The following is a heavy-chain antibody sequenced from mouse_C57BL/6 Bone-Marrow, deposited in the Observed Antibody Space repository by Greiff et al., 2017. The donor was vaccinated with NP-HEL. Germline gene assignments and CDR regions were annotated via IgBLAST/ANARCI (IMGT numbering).Heavy chain of an antibody. V-gene: IGHV5-6*01. CDR3: ARRYDGSFAY. Sequence: VQLKESGGDLVKPGGSLKLSCAASGFTFSSYGMYWVRQTPDKRLEWVATISSGGGYTYYPDSVKGRCTISRDNAKNTLYLQMSSLKSEDTAMYYCARRYDGSFAYWGQGTLVTVSA. CDR1: GFTFSSYG. CDR2: ISSGGGYT. D-gene: IGHD2-3*01. J-gene: IGHJ3*01.